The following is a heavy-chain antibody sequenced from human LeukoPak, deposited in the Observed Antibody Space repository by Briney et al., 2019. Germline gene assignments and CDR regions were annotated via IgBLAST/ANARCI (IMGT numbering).Heavy chain of an antibody. CDR2: IIPIFGTA. D-gene: IGHD5-18*01. CDR1: GGTFSSYA. J-gene: IGHJ3*02. CDR3: AREGREDTAMVNAFDI. Sequence: SVKVSCKASGGTFSSYAISWVRQAPGQGLEWMGGIIPIFGTANYAQKFQGRVTITADKSTSTAYMELSSLRSEDTAVYYCAREGREDTAMVNAFDIWGQGTMVTVSS. V-gene: IGHV1-69*06.